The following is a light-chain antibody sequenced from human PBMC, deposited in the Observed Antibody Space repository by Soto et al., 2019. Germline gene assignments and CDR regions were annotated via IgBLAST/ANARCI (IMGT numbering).Light chain of an antibody. CDR2: DVS. CDR1: TSDVGGYNY. J-gene: IGLJ1*01. Sequence: QSVLTQARSVSGSPGQSVTISCTGTTSDVGGYNYVSWYQQHPGKAPKLMIYDVSKRPSGVPDRFSGSKSGNTASLTISGLLAEDEADYYCCSYAGTFSYVFGTGTKVT. CDR3: CSYAGTFSYV. V-gene: IGLV2-11*01.